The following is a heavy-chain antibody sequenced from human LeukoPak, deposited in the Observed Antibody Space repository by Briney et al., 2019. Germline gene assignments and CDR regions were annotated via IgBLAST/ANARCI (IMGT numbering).Heavy chain of an antibody. CDR3: ARDIQGLDYYYGMDV. V-gene: IGHV3-64*01. Sequence: GGSLRLSCAASGFTFSCYAMHWVRQAPGKGLEYVSAISSNGGSTYYANSVKGRFTISRDNSKNTLYLQMNSLRAEDTAVYYCARDIQGLDYYYGMDVWGQGTTVTVSS. CDR1: GFTFSCYA. J-gene: IGHJ6*02. D-gene: IGHD2-21*01. CDR2: ISSNGGST.